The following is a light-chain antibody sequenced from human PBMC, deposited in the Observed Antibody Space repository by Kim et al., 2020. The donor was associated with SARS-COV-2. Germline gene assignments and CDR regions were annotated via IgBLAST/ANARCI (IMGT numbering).Light chain of an antibody. J-gene: IGLJ2*01. Sequence: GNQVTISCTRSSDDIGNNYGQWYRQRPGTPPNTLIYNDARRPSGVPGRFSGSLNTSANSASLTISGLETEDEADYFCHSYDATVCVFGGGTQLTVL. V-gene: IGLV6-57*01. CDR3: HSYDATVCV. CDR2: NDA. CDR1: SDDIGNNY.